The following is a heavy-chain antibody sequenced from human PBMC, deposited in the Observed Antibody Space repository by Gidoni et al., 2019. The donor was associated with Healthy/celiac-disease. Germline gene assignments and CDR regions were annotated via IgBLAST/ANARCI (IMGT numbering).Heavy chain of an antibody. Sequence: QVQLVQSGAEGQHPGASVQDYCKASGFTFTGYYMHWVRQATGQGLEWMGWINPNSGGTNYAQKFQGRVTMTRDTSISTAYMELSRLRSDDTAVYYCAVETYYDLWFDPWGQGTLVTVSS. J-gene: IGHJ5*02. CDR2: INPNSGGT. CDR3: AVETYYDLWFDP. D-gene: IGHD3-3*01. CDR1: GFTFTGYY. V-gene: IGHV1-2*02.